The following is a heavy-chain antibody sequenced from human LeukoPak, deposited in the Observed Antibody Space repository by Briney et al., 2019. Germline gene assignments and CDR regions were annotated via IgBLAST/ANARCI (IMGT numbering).Heavy chain of an antibody. CDR1: GGSISGYY. V-gene: IGHV3-23*01. J-gene: IGHJ5*02. CDR3: AKTPDYLNNWFDP. D-gene: IGHD4-11*01. CDR2: ISGSGGST. Sequence: ETLSLTCSVSGGSISGYYWSWIRQAPGKGLEWVSAISGSGGSTYYADSVKGRFTISRDNSKNTLYLQMNSLRAEDTAVYYCAKTPDYLNNWFDPWGQGTLVTVSS.